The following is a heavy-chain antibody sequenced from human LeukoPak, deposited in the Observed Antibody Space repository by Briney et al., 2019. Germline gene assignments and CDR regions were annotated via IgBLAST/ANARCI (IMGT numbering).Heavy chain of an antibody. V-gene: IGHV4-4*07. Sequence: SETLSLTCTVSGGSISGYYWSWIRQPAGKGLEWIGRIYTSGSTNYNPSLKSRVTMSVDTSKNQFSLKLSSVTAADTAVYYCARDSLWFGESRYAFDIWGQGTMVTVSS. J-gene: IGHJ3*02. CDR1: GGSISGYY. CDR2: IYTSGST. CDR3: ARDSLWFGESRYAFDI. D-gene: IGHD3-10*01.